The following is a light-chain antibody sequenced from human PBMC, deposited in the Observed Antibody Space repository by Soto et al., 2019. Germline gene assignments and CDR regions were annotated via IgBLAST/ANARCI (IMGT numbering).Light chain of an antibody. CDR2: EVN. Sequence: QSVLTQPPSASGSPGQSITISCTGTSSDVGGHNYVSWYQQLPGKAPKLLICEVNKRPSGVPDRFSGSKSGNTASLTVAGLQAEDEADYYCSSYAGSDIVVFGGGTKLTVL. J-gene: IGLJ2*01. CDR3: SSYAGSDIVV. CDR1: SSDVGGHNY. V-gene: IGLV2-8*01.